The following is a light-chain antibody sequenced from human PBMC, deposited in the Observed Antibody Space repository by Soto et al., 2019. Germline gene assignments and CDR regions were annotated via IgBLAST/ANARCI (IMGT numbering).Light chain of an antibody. V-gene: IGKV1-5*03. J-gene: IGKJ5*01. Sequence: DIQMTQSPSTLSASVGERVTITCRASQSISAWLAWYQQKPGKAPKLLIYKASNVESGVPSRFSGSGSGTEFTLTINSLQPDDFATYYCQQYHSYPLTFGQGTRLEIK. CDR2: KAS. CDR1: QSISAW. CDR3: QQYHSYPLT.